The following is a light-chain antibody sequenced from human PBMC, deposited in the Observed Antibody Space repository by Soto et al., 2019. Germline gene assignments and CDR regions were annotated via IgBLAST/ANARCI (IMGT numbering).Light chain of an antibody. CDR1: SSDVGSHKS. Sequence: QSALTQPPSVSGSPGQSVTISCSGSSSDVGSHKSVSWYKQAPGTSPKLMIFEVNNRPSGVPYRFSESKSGNTASLTISGLQPEDEADYYCSAYIASITSHVFGTGTKLTVL. V-gene: IGLV2-18*02. CDR2: EVN. J-gene: IGLJ1*01. CDR3: SAYIASITSHV.